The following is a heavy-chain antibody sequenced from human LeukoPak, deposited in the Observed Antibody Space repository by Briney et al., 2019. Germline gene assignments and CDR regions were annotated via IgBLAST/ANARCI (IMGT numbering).Heavy chain of an antibody. J-gene: IGHJ4*02. CDR1: GGSFSGYY. Sequence: SETLSLTCAVYGGSFSGYYWSWIRQPPGKGLEWIGEINHSGSTNYNPSLKSRVTISVDTSNNQFSLKLSSVTAADTAVYYCARFGTGWYYFDYWGQGTLVTVSS. CDR2: INHSGST. CDR3: ARFGTGWYYFDY. V-gene: IGHV4-34*01. D-gene: IGHD6-19*01.